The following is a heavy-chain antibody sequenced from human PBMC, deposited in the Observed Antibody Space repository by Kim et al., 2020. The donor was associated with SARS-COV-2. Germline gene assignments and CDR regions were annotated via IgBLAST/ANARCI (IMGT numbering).Heavy chain of an antibody. J-gene: IGHJ3*02. V-gene: IGHV3-48*03. CDR2: ITSSGSTI. CDR1: GFTFSSYE. D-gene: IGHD1-26*01. CDR3: ARVRAAFYLLGPTPHAFDI. Sequence: GGSLRLSCAASGFTFSSYEMNWVRQAPGKGLDWVSYITSSGSTIYYADSVEGRFTISRDNAKNSLYLQMNSLRAEDTAVYYCARVRAAFYLLGPTPHAFDIWGQGTMVTVSS.